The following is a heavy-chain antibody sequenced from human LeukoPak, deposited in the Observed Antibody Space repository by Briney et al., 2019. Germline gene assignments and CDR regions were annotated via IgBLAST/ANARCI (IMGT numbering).Heavy chain of an antibody. CDR3: AAGSSGGGNSVPLDY. CDR2: ISAHTGDP. CDR1: GYTFSNYG. Sequence: ASVKVSCKASGYTFSNYGIHWLRQAPGQGLEWMGWISAHTGDPNYPQNLQGRVIMTTDTSTSTAYMELSSLRSEDTAVYYCAAGSSGGGNSVPLDYWGQGTLVTVSS. J-gene: IGHJ4*02. D-gene: IGHD4-23*01. V-gene: IGHV1-18*01.